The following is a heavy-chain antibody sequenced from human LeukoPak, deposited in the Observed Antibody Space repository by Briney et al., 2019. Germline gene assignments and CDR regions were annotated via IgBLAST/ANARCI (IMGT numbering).Heavy chain of an antibody. J-gene: IGHJ6*04. CDR3: AGDGHYAGAGYGMDV. Sequence: GGSLRLSCAASGFTFSSYSMNWVRQAPGKGLEWVSSISSSSSYIYYADSVKGRFTISRDNAKNSLYLQMNSLRAEDTAVYYCAGDGHYAGAGYGMDVWGKGTTVTVSS. D-gene: IGHD2-2*01. V-gene: IGHV3-21*01. CDR2: ISSSSSYI. CDR1: GFTFSSYS.